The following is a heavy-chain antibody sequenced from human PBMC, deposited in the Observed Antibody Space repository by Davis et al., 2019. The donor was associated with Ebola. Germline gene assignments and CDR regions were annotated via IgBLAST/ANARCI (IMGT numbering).Heavy chain of an antibody. V-gene: IGHV3-21*04. J-gene: IGHJ5*01. CDR1: GFTSGCCA. CDR2: ISSSSSHM. CDR3: ARDGSVYSTASLDS. D-gene: IGHD6-6*01. Sequence: GESLKISCTASGFTSGCCAMNWVRQAPGKGLEWVSSISSSSSHMYYADSVKGRFTISRDNARKSLYLQMNTLIAEDTAVYFCARDGSVYSTASLDSWGQGTLVTVSS.